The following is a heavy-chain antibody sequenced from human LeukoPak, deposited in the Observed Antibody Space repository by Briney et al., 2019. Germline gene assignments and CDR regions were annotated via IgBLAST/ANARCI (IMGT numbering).Heavy chain of an antibody. J-gene: IGHJ6*02. V-gene: IGHV4-31*03. D-gene: IGHD2-2*01. CDR3: ARKYCSSTSCYYYYYYGMDV. CDR1: GGSISSGGYY. Sequence: SQTLSLTCTVSGGSISSGGYYWSWIRQHPGKGLEWIGYIYYSGSTYYNPSLKSRVTISVDTSKNQFSLKLSSVTAADTAVYYCARKYCSSTSCYYYYYYGMDVWGQGTTVTVSS. CDR2: IYYSGST.